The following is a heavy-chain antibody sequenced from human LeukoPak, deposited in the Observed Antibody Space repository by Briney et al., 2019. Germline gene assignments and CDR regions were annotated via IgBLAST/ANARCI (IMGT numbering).Heavy chain of an antibody. V-gene: IGHV1-18*01. J-gene: IGHJ4*02. CDR1: GYTFSIYA. CDR3: ARDGRFDWLLYYFDY. Sequence: ASVKVSCKASGYTFSIYAISWVRQAPGQGLEWMGWISAYNGNTDYAQKFQGRVTMTTDTSTSTAYMELRSLRSDDTAVYYCARDGRFDWLLYYFDYWGQGTLVTVSS. D-gene: IGHD3-9*01. CDR2: ISAYNGNT.